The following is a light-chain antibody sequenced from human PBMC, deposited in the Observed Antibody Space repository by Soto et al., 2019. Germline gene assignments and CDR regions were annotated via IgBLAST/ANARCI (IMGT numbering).Light chain of an antibody. CDR2: GAS. V-gene: IGKV3-15*01. CDR3: QQYGSSPPIT. Sequence: ELVLTHSAAAMSVSLGASATLSCRAGQSVSLSLAWYQMRPGQPPRLLIYGASTRATDIPARFRGTGSGTDFTLTISSLQSEDFAVYFCQQYGSSPPITFGQGSRLEI. J-gene: IGKJ5*01. CDR1: QSVSLS.